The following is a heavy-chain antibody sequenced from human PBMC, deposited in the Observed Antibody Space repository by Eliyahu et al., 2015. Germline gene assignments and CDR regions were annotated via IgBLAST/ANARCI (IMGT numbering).Heavy chain of an antibody. J-gene: IGHJ3*02. Sequence: QVHLQQWGTGLLKPSETLSLTCAXFGGSFSGHYWSWXRQPPGKGLEWIGEVTHGENSNYNPSLESRVIISVDPSKNELSLKVKSVTAADTAVYYCARQHAGSGWYEVFDIWGQGTRVFVSS. CDR2: VTHGENS. V-gene: IGHV4-34*01. CDR3: ARQHAGSGWYEVFDI. CDR1: GGSFSGHY. D-gene: IGHD6-19*01.